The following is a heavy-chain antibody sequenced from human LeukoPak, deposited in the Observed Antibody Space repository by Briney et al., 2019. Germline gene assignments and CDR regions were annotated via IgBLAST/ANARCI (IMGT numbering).Heavy chain of an antibody. V-gene: IGHV4-39*01. CDR1: GGPISSSSYY. CDR3: ARGGSWNYVGAFDY. J-gene: IGHJ4*02. Sequence: SETLSLTCTVSGGPISSSSYYWGWIRQPPGKGLEWIGSIYYSGNTYYNPSLKSRVTISVDTSKNQFSLKLSSVTAADTAVYYCARGGSWNYVGAFDYWGQGTLVTVSS. D-gene: IGHD1-7*01. CDR2: IYYSGNT.